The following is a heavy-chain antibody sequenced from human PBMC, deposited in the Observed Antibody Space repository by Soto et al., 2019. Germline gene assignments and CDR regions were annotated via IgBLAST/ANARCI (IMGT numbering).Heavy chain of an antibody. V-gene: IGHV1-8*01. CDR1: GYTFTSYD. J-gene: IGHJ4*02. CDR2: MNPNSGNT. CDR3: ARGFDFGDPEDY. Sequence: QVQLVQSGAEVKKPGASVKVSCKASGYTFTSYDINWVRQATGQGLEWMGWMNPNSGNTGYAQKFQGRVXRXRXXSISTAYMELSSLRSEDTAVYYCARGFDFGDPEDYWGQGTLVTVSS. D-gene: IGHD4-17*01.